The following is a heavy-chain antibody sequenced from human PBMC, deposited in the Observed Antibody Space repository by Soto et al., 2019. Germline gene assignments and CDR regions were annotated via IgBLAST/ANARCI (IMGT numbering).Heavy chain of an antibody. CDR1: GYTFTSYG. CDR2: ISAYNGNT. Sequence: QVQLVQSGAEVKKPGASVKVSCKASGYTFTSYGISWVRQAPGQGLEWMGWISAYNGNTNYAQKLQGRVTMTTDTSTSTDYMELRSLRSDDTAVYDCARDRAVVNNHEGVDYWGQGTLVTVSS. CDR3: ARDRAVVNNHEGVDY. D-gene: IGHD3-22*01. J-gene: IGHJ4*02. V-gene: IGHV1-18*01.